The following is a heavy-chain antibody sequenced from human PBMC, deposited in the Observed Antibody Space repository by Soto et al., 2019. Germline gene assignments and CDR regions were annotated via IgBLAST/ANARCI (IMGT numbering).Heavy chain of an antibody. CDR2: INWNGGST. J-gene: IGHJ3*02. CDR1: GFTFDDYG. D-gene: IGHD3-22*01. V-gene: IGHV3-20*04. CDR3: ARDDDYYDSSGYYIRGAFDI. Sequence: GGSLRLSCAASGFTFDDYGMSWVRQAPGKGLEWVSGINWNGGSTGYADSVKGRFTISRDNAKNSLYLQMNSLRAEDTALYYCARDDDYYDSSGYYIRGAFDIWGQGTMVTVSS.